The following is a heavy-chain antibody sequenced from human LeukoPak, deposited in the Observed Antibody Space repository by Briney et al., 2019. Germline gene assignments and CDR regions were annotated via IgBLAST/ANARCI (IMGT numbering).Heavy chain of an antibody. D-gene: IGHD6-13*01. Sequence: GGSLRLSCAASGFIFSNYAMSWARQAPGKGLEWVSTISEGGGSTYYADSVKGRFTISRDISKNTLYLQMNSLRAEDTAVYYCARGGIAAAGHIDYWGQGTLVTVSS. CDR1: GFIFSNYA. CDR2: ISEGGGST. CDR3: ARGGIAAAGHIDY. V-gene: IGHV3-23*01. J-gene: IGHJ4*02.